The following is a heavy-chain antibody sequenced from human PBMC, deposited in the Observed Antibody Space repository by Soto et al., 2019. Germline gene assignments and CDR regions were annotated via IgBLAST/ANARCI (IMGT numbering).Heavy chain of an antibody. CDR3: VGTGTTDDF. CDR2: IFYSGDT. V-gene: IGHV4-30-4*01. D-gene: IGHD1-7*01. Sequence: VQLQGSGPGLVKPSQTLSLTCTVSGASVNTGDYYWSYIRQSPGKGLEWLGYIFYSGDTYYNPSLKSRATISLNTCRNQISLTLTSVTDADTAVYFCVGTGTTDDFWGQGTLVTVSS. CDR1: GASVNTGDYY. J-gene: IGHJ1*01.